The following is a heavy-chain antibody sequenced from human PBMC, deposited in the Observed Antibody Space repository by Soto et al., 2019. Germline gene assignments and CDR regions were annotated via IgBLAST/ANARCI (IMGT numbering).Heavy chain of an antibody. CDR1: GGSFSGYY. CDR3: ARGPITTNPRFDP. V-gene: IGHV4-34*01. Sequence: LSLTCAVYGGSFSGYYWSWIRQPPGKGLEWIGEINHSGSTNYNPSLKSRVTISVDTSKNQFSLKLSSVTAADTAVYYCARGPITTNPRFDPWGQGTLVTVSS. J-gene: IGHJ5*02. CDR2: INHSGST. D-gene: IGHD3-22*01.